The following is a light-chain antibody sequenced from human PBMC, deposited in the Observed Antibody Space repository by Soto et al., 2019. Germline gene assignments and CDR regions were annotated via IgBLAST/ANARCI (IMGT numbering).Light chain of an antibody. J-gene: IGKJ1*01. Sequence: DIQMTQSTSTLSASVGDRVTINCRASQSINSWLAWYQQKPGTAPKLLIYKASSLESGVPSRFSGSGSETEFTLTISSLQPDDFASYYCQQDSSNSAFGQGTKVEIK. CDR3: QQDSSNSA. V-gene: IGKV1-5*03. CDR1: QSINSW. CDR2: KAS.